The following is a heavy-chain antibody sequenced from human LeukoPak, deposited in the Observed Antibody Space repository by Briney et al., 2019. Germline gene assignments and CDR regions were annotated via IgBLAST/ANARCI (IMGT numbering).Heavy chain of an antibody. CDR3: ARHYRAEWLPCYYYYYMDV. CDR1: GGSISSYY. CDR2: IYYSGST. J-gene: IGHJ6*03. Sequence: KPSETLSLTCTVSGGSISSYYWSWIRQPPGKGLEWIGYIYYSGSTNYNPSLKSRVTISVDTSKNQFSLKLSSVTAADTAVYYCARHYRAEWLPCYYYYYMDVWGKGTTVTVSS. D-gene: IGHD3-3*01. V-gene: IGHV4-59*08.